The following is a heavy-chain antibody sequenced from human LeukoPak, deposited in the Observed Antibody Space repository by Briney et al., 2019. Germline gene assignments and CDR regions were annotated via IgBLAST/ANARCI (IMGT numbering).Heavy chain of an antibody. J-gene: IGHJ5*02. CDR2: ISYDGSNK. CDR1: GFTFSNYA. Sequence: SGGSLRLSCAASGFTFSNYAMSWVRQAPGKGLEWVAVISYDGSNKYYADSVKGRFTISRDNSKNTLYLQMNSLRAEDTAVYYCARAGGYCSGGSCLGWFDPWGQGTLVTVSS. CDR3: ARAGGYCSGGSCLGWFDP. D-gene: IGHD2-15*01. V-gene: IGHV3-30*04.